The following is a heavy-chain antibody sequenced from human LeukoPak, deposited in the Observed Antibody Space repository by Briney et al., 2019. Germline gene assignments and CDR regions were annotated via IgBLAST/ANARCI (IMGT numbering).Heavy chain of an antibody. CDR3: ARLRAGAISRADY. V-gene: IGHV4-38-2*01. Sequence: PSETLSLTCAVSGDSISSGHYWAWIRQPPGKGLEWIGSTSLSGGTYYTPSLKSRATVSLDISKNQFSLKLISVTAEDTAFYYCARLRAGAISRADYWGQGTLVTVSS. CDR1: GDSISSGHY. CDR2: TSLSGGT. J-gene: IGHJ4*02. D-gene: IGHD3-9*01.